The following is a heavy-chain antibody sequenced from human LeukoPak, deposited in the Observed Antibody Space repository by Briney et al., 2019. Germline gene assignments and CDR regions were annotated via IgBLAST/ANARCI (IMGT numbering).Heavy chain of an antibody. CDR2: ISGSGGST. J-gene: IGHJ6*02. V-gene: IGHV3-23*01. Sequence: PGGSLRLSCAASGFTFSSYAMSWVRQAPGKGLEWVSAISGSGGSTYYADSVKGRFTISRDNSKNMLYLQMNSLRAEDTAVYYCAKDRVGYCSSTSRCYYGMDVWGQGTTVTVSS. D-gene: IGHD2-2*01. CDR3: AKDRVGYCSSTSRCYYGMDV. CDR1: GFTFSSYA.